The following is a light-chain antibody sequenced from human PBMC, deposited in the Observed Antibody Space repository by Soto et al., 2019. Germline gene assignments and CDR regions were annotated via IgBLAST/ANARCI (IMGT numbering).Light chain of an antibody. J-gene: IGKJ1*01. CDR3: QHYGRSPPSWA. Sequence: EIVLTQSPGTLSLSPGERATLSCRASQRVSSNYLAWYQQKPGQPPRLLLSDASSRATGIPDRFSGSGSGTDFTITISGLEPEDFAVYYCQHYGRSPPSWAFGQGTKVEIK. V-gene: IGKV3-20*01. CDR2: DAS. CDR1: QRVSSNY.